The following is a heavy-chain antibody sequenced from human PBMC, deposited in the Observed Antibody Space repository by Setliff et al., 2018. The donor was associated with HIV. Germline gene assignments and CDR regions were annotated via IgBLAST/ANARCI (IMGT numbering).Heavy chain of an antibody. V-gene: IGHV1-18*01. CDR1: GYTFTKYG. CDR3: ARMGYLDSSGFPDH. Sequence: ASVKVSCKASGYTFTKYGISWVRQAPGQGLEWMGWISPNSGGTNYAQKFQGRVTMTRDTSTRTAYMELRSLTSDDTAVYFCARMGYLDSSGFPDHWGQGTLVTVSS. D-gene: IGHD3-22*01. J-gene: IGHJ5*02. CDR2: ISPNSGGT.